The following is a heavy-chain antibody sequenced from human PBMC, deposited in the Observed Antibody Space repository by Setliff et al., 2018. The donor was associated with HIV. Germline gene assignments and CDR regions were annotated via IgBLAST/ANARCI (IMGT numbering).Heavy chain of an antibody. D-gene: IGHD3-9*01. CDR1: GGSISNYY. V-gene: IGHV4-59*01. J-gene: IGHJ5*02. Sequence: SETLSLTCTASGGSISNYYWSWIRQPPGKGLEWIGYVYYNGGTQYNPSLKSRVTVSADTSKNQFSLKLNSVTAADTAVYFCARARYGTSFDPWGQGTLVTVSS. CDR2: VYYNGGT. CDR3: ARARYGTSFDP.